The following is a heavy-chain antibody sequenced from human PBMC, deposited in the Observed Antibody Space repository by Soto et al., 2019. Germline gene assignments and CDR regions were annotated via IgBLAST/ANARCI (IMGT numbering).Heavy chain of an antibody. Sequence: QVQLVEFGGGVVQPGRSLRLSCAASGFTFSTYGIHWVRQAPGKGLEWVAVIWYAGSNKYYADSVKGRFTISRDNSKNTLYRQMNSLRAEDTAVYYCARGTVHFDYWGQGTLVTVSS. CDR1: GFTFSTYG. CDR3: ARGTVHFDY. D-gene: IGHD4-17*01. J-gene: IGHJ4*02. CDR2: IWYAGSNK. V-gene: IGHV3-33*01.